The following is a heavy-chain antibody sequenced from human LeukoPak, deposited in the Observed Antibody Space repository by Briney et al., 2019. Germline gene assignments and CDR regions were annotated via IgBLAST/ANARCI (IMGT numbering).Heavy chain of an antibody. Sequence: GGSLRLSCAASGSTFSSYSMHWIRQGPGKGLVWVSRIDSDGSSTSYADSVKGRFTISRDNTKNTLYLQMNSLRAEDTAVYYCARSYYDILTGYWVDDTFDIWGQGTKVTVSS. D-gene: IGHD3-9*01. CDR1: GSTFSSYS. V-gene: IGHV3-74*01. CDR3: ARSYYDILTGYWVDDTFDI. CDR2: IDSDGSST. J-gene: IGHJ3*02.